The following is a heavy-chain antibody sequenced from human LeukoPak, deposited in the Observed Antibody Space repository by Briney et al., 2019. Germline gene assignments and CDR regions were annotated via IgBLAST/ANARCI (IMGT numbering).Heavy chain of an antibody. D-gene: IGHD3-22*01. CDR3: ARARGQYYYDSSGWGIDAFDI. CDR1: GYSFTSYW. V-gene: IGHV5-51*01. J-gene: IGHJ3*02. CDR2: IYPGDSDT. Sequence: RGESLKISCKGSGYSFTSYWNGWVRQMPGKGLEWMGIIYPGDSDTRYSPSFQGQVTISADKSISTAYLQWSSLKASDTAMYYCARARGQYYYDSSGWGIDAFDIWGQGTMVTVSS.